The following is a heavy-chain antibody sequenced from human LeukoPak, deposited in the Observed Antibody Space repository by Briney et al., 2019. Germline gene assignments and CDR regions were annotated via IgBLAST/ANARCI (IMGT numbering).Heavy chain of an antibody. J-gene: IGHJ4*02. D-gene: IGHD2-15*01. V-gene: IGHV1-8*01. CDR2: MNPNSGNT. Sequence: ASVKVSCKASGYTFTSYDINWVRQATGQGLEWMGWMNPNSGNTGYAQKFQGRVTMTRNTSISTAYMELSSLRSEDTAVYYCARGRCSGGSCYGGWGYWGQGTLVTVSS. CDR3: ARGRCSGGSCYGGWGY. CDR1: GYTFTSYD.